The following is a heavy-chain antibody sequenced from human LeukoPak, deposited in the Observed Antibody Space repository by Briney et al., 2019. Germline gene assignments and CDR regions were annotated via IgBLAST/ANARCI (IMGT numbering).Heavy chain of an antibody. CDR3: AKLATKAFDI. J-gene: IGHJ3*02. CDR1: GFTFHNYS. Sequence: GGSLRLSCAASGFTFHNYSMNWVRQAPGKGLEWVSYIGSRTNTMYYADSVQGRFTISRDNSKNTLYLQMNSLRAEDTAVYYCAKLATKAFDIWGQGTMVTVSS. D-gene: IGHD1-1*01. CDR2: IGSRTNTM. V-gene: IGHV3-48*01.